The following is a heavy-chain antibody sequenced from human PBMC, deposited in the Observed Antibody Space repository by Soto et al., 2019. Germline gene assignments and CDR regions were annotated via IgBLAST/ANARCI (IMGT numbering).Heavy chain of an antibody. CDR1: RFRFSDYY. Sequence: PGGSLRLSCEASRFRFSDYYISWGRQAPGKGLEWVSFISSSGTTIYYADSVKGRFTISRDNAKNSLFLQMNSLRVEDTAVYYCASSEGNYYYYGMDVWGQGTTVTVSS. J-gene: IGHJ6*02. CDR2: ISSSGTTI. V-gene: IGHV3-11*01. CDR3: ASSEGNYYYYGMDV.